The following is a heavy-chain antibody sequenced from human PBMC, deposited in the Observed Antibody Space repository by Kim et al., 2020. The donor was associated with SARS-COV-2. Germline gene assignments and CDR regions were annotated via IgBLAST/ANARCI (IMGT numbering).Heavy chain of an antibody. V-gene: IGHV1-18*01. D-gene: IGHD3-10*01. CDR3: ARDQRYGELTYFDY. J-gene: IGHJ4*02. Sequence: QMLQGRVTMTTDTSTNTAYMELRSLRSDDTAIYYCARDQRYGELTYFDYWGQGTLVTVSS.